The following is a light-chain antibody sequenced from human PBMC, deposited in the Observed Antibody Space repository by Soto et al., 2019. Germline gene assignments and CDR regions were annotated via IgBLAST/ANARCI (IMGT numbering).Light chain of an antibody. CDR2: DVS. J-gene: IGLJ3*02. CDR3: CSYAGTYTLWV. Sequence: QSALTQPRSVSGSPGQSVTISCTGTSSDVGGYNYVSWYQQYPGKAPKLIIYDVSKRPSGVPDRFSGSKSGNTASLTISGLQAEDVADYYCCSYAGTYTLWVFGGGTKVTVL. CDR1: SSDVGGYNY. V-gene: IGLV2-11*01.